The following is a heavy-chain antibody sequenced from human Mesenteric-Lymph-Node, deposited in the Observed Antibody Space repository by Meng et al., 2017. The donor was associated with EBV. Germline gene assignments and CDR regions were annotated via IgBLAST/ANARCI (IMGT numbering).Heavy chain of an antibody. CDR3: ARVRSSGSGLIRNYFDY. CDR1: GGSFNDYY. V-gene: IGHV4-34*02. Sequence: QVQLQQWGAGLLKPAETLSLSCAVYGGSFNDYYWIWIRQAPGKGLEWIGEINHIRSVYYNPSLKSRVTISVDTSNNQISLRLTSVTAADTAIYYCARVRSSGSGLIRNYFDYWGQGTLVTVS. CDR2: INHIRSV. D-gene: IGHD6-19*01. J-gene: IGHJ4*02.